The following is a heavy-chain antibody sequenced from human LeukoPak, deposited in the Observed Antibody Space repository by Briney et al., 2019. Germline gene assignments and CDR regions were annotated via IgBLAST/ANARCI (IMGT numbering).Heavy chain of an antibody. CDR1: TDSTNVYY. CDR2: IYQSGST. V-gene: IGHV4-59*01. CDR3: VRLRWELLAPYFDH. J-gene: IGHJ4*02. Sequence: SETLSLTCSVSTDSTNVYYWSWIRQSPGEGLEWMGHIYQSGSTDYNPSFKSRVTISIDMSRKEFSLKLTSVAVADTAMYYCVRLRWELLAPYFDHWGQGAFVIVSS. D-gene: IGHD2-15*01.